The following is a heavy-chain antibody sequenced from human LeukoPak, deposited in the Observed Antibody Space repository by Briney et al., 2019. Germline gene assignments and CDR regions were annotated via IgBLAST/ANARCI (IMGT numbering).Heavy chain of an antibody. J-gene: IGHJ4*02. CDR1: GFTVSSNY. D-gene: IGHD2-2*01. Sequence: GGSLRLSCAASGFTVSSNYMSWVRQAPGKGLEWVSAISGSGGSTYYADSVKGRFTISRDNSKNTLYLQMNSLRAEDTAVYYCAKGSIGYFDYWGQGTLVTVSS. V-gene: IGHV3-23*01. CDR2: ISGSGGST. CDR3: AKGSIGYFDY.